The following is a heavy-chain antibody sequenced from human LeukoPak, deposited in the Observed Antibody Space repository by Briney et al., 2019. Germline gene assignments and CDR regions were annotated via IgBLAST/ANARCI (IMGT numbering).Heavy chain of an antibody. Sequence: SETLSLTCTVSGGSIISSSYYWGWIRQPPGKGLEWIGSIYYRGNTYYNPSLKSRVTISVDTSKNQFSLKLSSVTAADTAVYYCARRDSYSSGYYYFDYWGQGTLVTVSS. CDR2: IYYRGNT. J-gene: IGHJ4*02. V-gene: IGHV4-39*01. D-gene: IGHD3-22*01. CDR3: ARRDSYSSGYYYFDY. CDR1: GGSIISSSYY.